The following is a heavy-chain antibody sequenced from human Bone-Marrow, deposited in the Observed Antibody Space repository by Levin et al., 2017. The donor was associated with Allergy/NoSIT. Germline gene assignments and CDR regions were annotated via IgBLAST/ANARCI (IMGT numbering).Heavy chain of an antibody. V-gene: IGHV1-69*13. CDR1: GDTFTGYA. J-gene: IGHJ5*02. CDR3: ARGRGQLLFSPLDP. D-gene: IGHD2-2*01. Sequence: SVKVSCRASGDTFTGYAFSWVRQAPGQGLEWMGGIIPFFGTTKYAKKFQGRVTITADASTSTTYMELGSLTFEDTAVYYCARGRGQLLFSPLDPWGQGTLVTVSS. CDR2: IIPFFGTT.